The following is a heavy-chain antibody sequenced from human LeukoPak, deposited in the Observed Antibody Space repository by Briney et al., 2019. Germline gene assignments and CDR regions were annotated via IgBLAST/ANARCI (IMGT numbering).Heavy chain of an antibody. Sequence: ASVKVSCKASGYTFTGYYMHWVRQAPGQGLEWMGWINPNSVGTNYAQKFQGRVTMTRDTSISTAYMELSRLRSDDTAVYYCERSYSSSWHNWFDPWGQGNLVTVSS. J-gene: IGHJ5*02. CDR1: GYTFTGYY. D-gene: IGHD6-13*01. V-gene: IGHV1-2*02. CDR2: INPNSVGT. CDR3: ERSYSSSWHNWFDP.